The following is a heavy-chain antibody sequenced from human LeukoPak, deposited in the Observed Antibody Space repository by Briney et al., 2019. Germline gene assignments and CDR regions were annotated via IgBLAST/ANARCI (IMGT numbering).Heavy chain of an antibody. V-gene: IGHV3-74*01. Sequence: GGSLRLSCAASGFTFSSYWMHWVRQAPGKGLVWVSRIKSDGSTTSYADSVKGRFTISRDNAKNTLYLQMNSLRAEDTAVYYCAKDRGDYYDSSGLDYWGQGTLVTVSS. CDR1: GFTFSSYW. D-gene: IGHD3-22*01. CDR2: IKSDGSTT. J-gene: IGHJ4*02. CDR3: AKDRGDYYDSSGLDY.